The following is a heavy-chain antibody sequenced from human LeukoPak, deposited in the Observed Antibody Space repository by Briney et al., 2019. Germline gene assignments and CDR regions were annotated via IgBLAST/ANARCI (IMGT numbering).Heavy chain of an antibody. J-gene: IGHJ4*02. CDR1: GFLFSSYE. CDR3: ARDSYYGGTQDY. CDR2: ISTSGGTI. Sequence: PGGSLRLSCAASGFLFSSYEMNWVRQAPGKGLEWVSYISTSGGTIYYADSVKGRFTISRDNAKNSLYLQMNSLRAEDTAAYYCARDSYYGGTQDYWGQGTLVTVSS. D-gene: IGHD4-23*01. V-gene: IGHV3-48*03.